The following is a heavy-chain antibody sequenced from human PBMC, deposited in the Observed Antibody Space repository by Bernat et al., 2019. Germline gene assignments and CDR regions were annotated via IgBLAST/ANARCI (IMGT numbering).Heavy chain of an antibody. Sequence: QVQLVQSGAEEKKPGASVKVSCKASGYTFTSYAMHWVRQAPGQRLEWMGWINAGNGNTKYSQKFQGRVTITRDTSASTAYMELSSLRSEDTAVYYCARERIAARPLIDYWGQGTLVTVSS. CDR2: INAGNGNT. J-gene: IGHJ4*02. D-gene: IGHD6-6*01. CDR3: ARERIAARPLIDY. CDR1: GYTFTSYA. V-gene: IGHV1-3*05.